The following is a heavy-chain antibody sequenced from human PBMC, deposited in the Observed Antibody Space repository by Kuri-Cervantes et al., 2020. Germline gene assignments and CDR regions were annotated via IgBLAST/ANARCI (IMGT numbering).Heavy chain of an antibody. D-gene: IGHD2-2*02. J-gene: IGHJ5*02. CDR3: ARVRGYCSSTSCYTDWFDP. Sequence: GESLKISCAAPGFNVSSNYMSGVRQAPGKGLGWVSVHYSGGSTYYADSVKGRFTISGDNSKNTLYLQMNSLRAEDTAVYYCARVRGYCSSTSCYTDWFDPWGQGTLVTVSS. V-gene: IGHV3-53*01. CDR1: GFNVSSNY. CDR2: HYSGGST.